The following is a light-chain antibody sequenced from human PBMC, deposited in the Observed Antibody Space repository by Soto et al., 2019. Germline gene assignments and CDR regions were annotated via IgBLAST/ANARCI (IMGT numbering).Light chain of an antibody. V-gene: IGLV1-44*01. CDR3: AAWDDSLNGPL. CDR1: SSNIRSNT. J-gene: IGLJ2*01. Sequence: QSVLTQPPSASGTPGQRVTISCSGSSSNIRSNTVIWYQQLPGTAPKLLIYGNNQRPSGVPDRFSGSKSGTSASLAISGLQSEDEADYYCAAWDDSLNGPLFGGGTKVTVL. CDR2: GNN.